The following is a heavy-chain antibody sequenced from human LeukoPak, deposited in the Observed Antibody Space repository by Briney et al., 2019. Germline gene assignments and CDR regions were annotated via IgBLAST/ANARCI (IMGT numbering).Heavy chain of an antibody. CDR1: GGSISNYY. CDR2: IYYSGST. V-gene: IGHV4-30-4*08. D-gene: IGHD3-10*01. Sequence: SETLSLTCIVSGGSISNYYWSWISQPPGKGLEWIGYIYYSGSTYYNPSLTSRGTISVDTTKKQCSLRLSSVTAADTAVYYCARDLRGGHPYYYYYMDVWGKGTTVTVSS. CDR3: ARDLRGGHPYYYYYMDV. J-gene: IGHJ6*03.